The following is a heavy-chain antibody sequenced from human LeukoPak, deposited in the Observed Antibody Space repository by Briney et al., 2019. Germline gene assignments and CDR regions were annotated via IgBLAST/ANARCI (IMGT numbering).Heavy chain of an antibody. Sequence: PGGSLRPSCAASAFTFSSYGMNWVRQAPGKGLEWVSVIHSVGSTSYADSVKGRFTISRDNSKNPLYLQMNRVRAEDTAVYDCGRGRGAVAGTDYYDYYGMEVWGQGTAGTVSS. CDR3: GRGRGAVAGTDYYDYYGMEV. CDR1: AFTFSSYG. J-gene: IGHJ6*02. CDR2: IHSVGST. D-gene: IGHD6-19*01. V-gene: IGHV3-66*01.